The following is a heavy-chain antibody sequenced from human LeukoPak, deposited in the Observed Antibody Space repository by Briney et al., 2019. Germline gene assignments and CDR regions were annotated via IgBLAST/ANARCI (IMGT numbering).Heavy chain of an antibody. CDR3: ARSITMVRGWRYYMDV. V-gene: IGHV3-7*01. CDR1: GFTFSSYS. D-gene: IGHD3-10*01. CDR2: IKQDGSEK. Sequence: PGGSLRLSCAAFGFTFSSYSMNWVRQAPGKGLEWVANIKQDGSEKYYVDSVKGRFTISRDNAKNSLYLQMNSLRAEDTAVYYCARSITMVRGWRYYMDVWGKGTTVTISS. J-gene: IGHJ6*03.